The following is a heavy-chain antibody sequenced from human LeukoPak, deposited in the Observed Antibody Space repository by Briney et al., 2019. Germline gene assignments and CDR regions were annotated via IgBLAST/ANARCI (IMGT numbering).Heavy chain of an antibody. Sequence: PAETLSLTCAVSGGSISSSNWWSWVRQPPGKGLEWIGSIFFSGGTYYNPSLQSRVTISIDTSKDQFSLKVSSVTAADTAMYYCARLAPDVRLDSWGQGTLVTVSS. J-gene: IGHJ5*01. CDR2: IFFSGGT. V-gene: IGHV4-39*01. CDR3: ARLAPDVRLDS. D-gene: IGHD3-3*02. CDR1: GGSISSSNW.